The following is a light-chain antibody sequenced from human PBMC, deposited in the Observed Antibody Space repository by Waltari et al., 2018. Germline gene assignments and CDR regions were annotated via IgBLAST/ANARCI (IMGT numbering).Light chain of an antibody. J-gene: IGLJ2*01. CDR3: QSYDSSLSAHVV. V-gene: IGLV1-40*01. Sequence: QSVLTQPPSVSGAPGQRVTISCTGSSSNIGAGYDVHWYQQLPGTAPKLLIYGNSNRPSGCPDRFSGSKSGTAASLAITGLQAEDEADYYCQSYDSSLSAHVVFGGGTKLTVL. CDR1: SSNIGAGYD. CDR2: GNS.